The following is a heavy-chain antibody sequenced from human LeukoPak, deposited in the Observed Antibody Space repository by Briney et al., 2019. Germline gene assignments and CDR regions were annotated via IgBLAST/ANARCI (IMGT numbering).Heavy chain of an antibody. CDR3: ARQDGSGIFYFDS. CDR2: IYPGDSDT. J-gene: IGHJ4*02. V-gene: IGHV5-51*01. Sequence: PGESLKISCKGSGYIFNIYWIAWVRQTPGEGLEWMGIIYPGDSDTRYSPSFQGQVTISADKSISTAYLQWSSLKASDTAVYYCARQDGSGIFYFDSWGQGTLVTVSS. CDR1: GYIFNIYW. D-gene: IGHD3-10*01.